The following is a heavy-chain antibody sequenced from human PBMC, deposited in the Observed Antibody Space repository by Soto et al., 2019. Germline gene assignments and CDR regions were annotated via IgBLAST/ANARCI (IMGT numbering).Heavy chain of an antibody. CDR2: IIPIFGTA. CDR3: AREVVRLPIAAAGFDY. J-gene: IGHJ4*02. CDR1: GGTFSSYA. Sequence: SVKVSCKASGGTFSSYAISWVRQAPGQGLEWMGGIIPIFGTANYAQKFQGRVTITADESTSTAYMELSSLRSEDAAVYYCAREVVRLPIAAAGFDYWGQGTLVTVSS. D-gene: IGHD6-13*01. V-gene: IGHV1-69*13.